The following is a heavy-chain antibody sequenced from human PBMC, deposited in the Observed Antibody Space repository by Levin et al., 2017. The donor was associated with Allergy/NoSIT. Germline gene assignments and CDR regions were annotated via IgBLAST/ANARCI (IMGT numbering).Heavy chain of an antibody. CDR1: GGSFSSSY. J-gene: IGHJ6*02. V-gene: IGHV4-34*01. D-gene: IGHD6-13*01. CDR2: INHSGTT. CDR3: AGAFASAGTDSVYFYYYGVDV. Sequence: RSQTLSLTCGVYGGSFSSSYWSWIRQPPGKGLEWIGEINHSGTTKYNPSLKSRVTISVDTSENQISLRLSSVTAADTAVYYCAGAFASAGTDSVYFYYYGVDVWGQGTTVTVSS.